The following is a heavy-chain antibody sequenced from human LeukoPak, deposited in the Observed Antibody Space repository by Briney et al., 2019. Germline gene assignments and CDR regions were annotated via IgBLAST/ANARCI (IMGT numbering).Heavy chain of an antibody. V-gene: IGHV3-23*01. J-gene: IGHJ4*02. CDR1: GFTFTTYA. CDR3: AKVRFSSIPN. CDR2: IRPSGGNT. Sequence: PGGSLRLSCTASGFTFTTYAMTWVRQAPGKGLEWVSPIRPSGGNTYYADSVQGRFTISRDDSKNTLYLQMNSLRAEDTAVYYCAKVRFSSIPNWGQGTLVTVSS.